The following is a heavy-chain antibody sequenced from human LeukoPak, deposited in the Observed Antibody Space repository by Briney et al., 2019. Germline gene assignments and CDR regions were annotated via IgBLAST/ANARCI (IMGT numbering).Heavy chain of an antibody. CDR3: AKGPLGYCSGGSCYGDY. CDR2: INPDGSTT. D-gene: IGHD2-15*01. V-gene: IGHV3-74*01. J-gene: IGHJ4*02. CDR1: GLTVRNNY. Sequence: PGGSLRLSCAASGLTVRNNYMSWVRQSPGKGLVWVSRINPDGSTTYYADSVKGRITISRDNAKNTLYLQMNSLRAEDTAVYYCAKGPLGYCSGGSCYGDYWGQGTLVTVSS.